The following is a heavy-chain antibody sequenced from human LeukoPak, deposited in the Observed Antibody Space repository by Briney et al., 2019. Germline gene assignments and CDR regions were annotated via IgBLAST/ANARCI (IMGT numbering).Heavy chain of an antibody. V-gene: IGHV1-18*01. Sequence: ASVKVSCKASGYTFTSYGISWVRQAPGHGLERMGWISAYNGNRNYAQKLQGRVTMTTDTSTSTAYVELRSLRSDDTAVYYWARFGDFWSGYFSEHNWFDPWGQGTLVTVSS. CDR2: ISAYNGNR. D-gene: IGHD3-3*01. CDR3: ARFGDFWSGYFSEHNWFDP. J-gene: IGHJ5*02. CDR1: GYTFTSYG.